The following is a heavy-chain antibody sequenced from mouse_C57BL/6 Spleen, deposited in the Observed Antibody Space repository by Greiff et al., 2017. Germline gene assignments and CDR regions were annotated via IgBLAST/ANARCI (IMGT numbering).Heavy chain of an antibody. J-gene: IGHJ4*01. D-gene: IGHD2-5*01. CDR1: GYSFTDYN. V-gene: IGHV1-39*01. CDR3: ARRDYSNYGAYAMDY. CDR2: INPNYGTT. Sequence: EVKLMESGPELVKPGASVKISCKASGYSFTDYNMNWVKQSNGKSLEWIGVINPNYGTTSYNQKFKGKATLTVDQSSSTAYMQLNSLTSEDSAVYYCARRDYSNYGAYAMDYWGQGTSVTVSS.